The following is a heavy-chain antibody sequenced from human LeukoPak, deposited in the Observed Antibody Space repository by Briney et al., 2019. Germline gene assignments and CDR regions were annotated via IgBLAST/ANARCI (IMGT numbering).Heavy chain of an antibody. J-gene: IGHJ4*02. CDR2: IYHSGST. D-gene: IGHD1-1*01. CDR3: ARIGTRSGYFDY. Sequence: PSETLSLTCAVSCGSISCGGYSWSWIRQPPGKGLEWIGYIYHSGSTYYNPSLKSRVTISVDRSKNQFSLKLSSVTAADTAVYYCARIGTRSGYFDYWGQGTLVTVSS. V-gene: IGHV4-30-2*01. CDR1: CGSISCGGYS.